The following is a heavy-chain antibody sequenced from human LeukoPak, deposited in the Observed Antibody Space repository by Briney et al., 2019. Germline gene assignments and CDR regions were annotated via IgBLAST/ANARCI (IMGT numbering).Heavy chain of an antibody. D-gene: IGHD2-15*01. Sequence: GGSLRLSCAASGFTFSSYWMSWVRQAPGKGLEWVANIKLDGSETNYVDSVKGRFTISRDNAKNSLFLQMNSLRAEDTAVYYCARAARVCSGGSCYLGYYYYGMDVWGQGTTVTVSS. CDR1: GFTFSSYW. V-gene: IGHV3-7*02. CDR3: ARAARVCSGGSCYLGYYYYGMDV. J-gene: IGHJ6*02. CDR2: IKLDGSET.